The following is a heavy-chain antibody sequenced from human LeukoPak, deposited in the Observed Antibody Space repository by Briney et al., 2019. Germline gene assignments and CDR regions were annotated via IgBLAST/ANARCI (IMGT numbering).Heavy chain of an antibody. Sequence: PSETLSLTCTVSGGSISSTIYYWGWIRQPPGKGLEWIGEINHSGSTNYNPSLKSRVTISVDTSKNQFSLKLSSVTAADTAVYYCARHRWLRRYFDYWGQGTLVTVSP. CDR1: GGSISSTIYY. J-gene: IGHJ4*02. D-gene: IGHD5-12*01. CDR2: INHSGST. V-gene: IGHV4-39*01. CDR3: ARHRWLRRYFDY.